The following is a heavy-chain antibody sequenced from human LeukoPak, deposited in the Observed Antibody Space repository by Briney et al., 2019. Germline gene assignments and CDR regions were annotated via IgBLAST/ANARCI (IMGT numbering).Heavy chain of an antibody. CDR2: IIPIFGTA. J-gene: IGHJ4*02. Sequence: ASVKVSCKASGGTFSSYAISWVRQAPGQGLEWMGRIIPIFGTANYAQKFQGRVTITTDESTSTAYMELSSLRSEDTAVYYGARDNGGYSYGTFDYWGQGTLVTVSS. D-gene: IGHD5-18*01. CDR3: ARDNGGYSYGTFDY. V-gene: IGHV1-69*05. CDR1: GGTFSSYA.